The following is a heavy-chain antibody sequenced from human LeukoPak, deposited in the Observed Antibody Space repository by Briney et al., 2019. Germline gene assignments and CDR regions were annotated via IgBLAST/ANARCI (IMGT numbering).Heavy chain of an antibody. CDR1: GGSISSGGYS. CDR3: ARSLAAAAAYFDY. D-gene: IGHD6-13*01. Sequence: SQTLSLTCAVSGGSISSGGYSWSWIRQPPGKGLEWIGYIYHSGSTYYNPSLKSRVTISVDRSKNQFSLKLSSVTAADTAVYYCARSLAAAAAYFDYWGQGTLVTVSS. V-gene: IGHV4-30-2*01. J-gene: IGHJ4*02. CDR2: IYHSGST.